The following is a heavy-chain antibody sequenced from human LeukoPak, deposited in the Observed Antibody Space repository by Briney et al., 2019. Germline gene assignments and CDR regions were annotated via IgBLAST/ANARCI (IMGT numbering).Heavy chain of an antibody. CDR1: GGSISSYY. V-gene: IGHV4-59*01. CDR3: ARGVPGWSLDALDI. J-gene: IGHJ3*02. CDR2: IYYSGGT. D-gene: IGHD6-19*01. Sequence: SETLSLTCTVSGGSISSYYWSWIRQPPGKGLEWIGYIYYSGGTNYNPSLKSRVTISVDTSKNQFSLKLSSVTAADTAVYYCARGVPGWSLDALDIWGQGTMVTVSS.